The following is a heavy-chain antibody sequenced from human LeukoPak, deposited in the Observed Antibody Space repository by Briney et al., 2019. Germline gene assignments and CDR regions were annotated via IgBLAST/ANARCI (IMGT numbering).Heavy chain of an antibody. V-gene: IGHV3-23*01. D-gene: IGHD3-16*01. CDR3: CYSSVAPAHAFDI. Sequence: PGGSLRLSCTASDFTFSIYAMGWVRQAPGKGLEWVSATSRSSTNTYYADSVKGRFTISRDNSKNTLYLQMNSLRAEDTALYYCCYSSVAPAHAFDIWGQGTMVTVSS. CDR1: DFTFSIYA. J-gene: IGHJ3*02. CDR2: TSRSSTNT.